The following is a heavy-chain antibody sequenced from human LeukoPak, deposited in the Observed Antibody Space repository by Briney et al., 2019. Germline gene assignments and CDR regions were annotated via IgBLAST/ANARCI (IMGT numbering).Heavy chain of an antibody. CDR2: ISAYNGNT. Sequence: ASVKVSCKASGYTFTSYGISWVRQAPGQGLEWMGWISAYNGNTNYAQKLQGRVTMTTDTSTSTAYMELRSLRSDDTAVYYCARDSTASHCYTPIDYWGQGTLVTVSS. D-gene: IGHD2-2*02. CDR3: ARDSTASHCYTPIDY. CDR1: GYTFTSYG. J-gene: IGHJ4*02. V-gene: IGHV1-18*01.